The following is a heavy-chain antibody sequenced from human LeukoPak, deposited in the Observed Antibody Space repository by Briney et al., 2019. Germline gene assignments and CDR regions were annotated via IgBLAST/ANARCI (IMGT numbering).Heavy chain of an antibody. J-gene: IGHJ5*02. D-gene: IGHD6-13*01. CDR3: AALIAAAVRFDP. Sequence: PGGSLRLSCAASGFTFSSYAMHWVRQAPGKGLEWVAVISYDGSNKYYADSVKGRFTISRDNSKNTLYLQMNSLRAEDTAVYYCAALIAAAVRFDPWGQGTLVTVSS. CDR1: GFTFSSYA. V-gene: IGHV3-30-3*01. CDR2: ISYDGSNK.